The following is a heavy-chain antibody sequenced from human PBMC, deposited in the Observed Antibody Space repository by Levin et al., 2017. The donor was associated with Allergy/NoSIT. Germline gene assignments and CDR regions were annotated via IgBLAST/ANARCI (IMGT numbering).Heavy chain of an antibody. Sequence: GGSLRLSCAASGFTFSSYMMNWVRQAPGKGLEWVSSITSTSDIYYADLIKGRFTISRDNAKNSVFLQMNSLRAEDTAVYYCARDNWFDSWGQGTVVTVSS. J-gene: IGHJ5*01. CDR1: GFTFSSYM. CDR2: ITSTSDI. V-gene: IGHV3-21*01. CDR3: ARDNWFDS.